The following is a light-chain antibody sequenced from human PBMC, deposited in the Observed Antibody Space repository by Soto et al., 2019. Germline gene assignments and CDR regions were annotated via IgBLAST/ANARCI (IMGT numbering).Light chain of an antibody. V-gene: IGLV2-8*01. CDR1: GSDIGAYDY. CDR2: EVT. J-gene: IGLJ3*02. CDR3: FSYAGRPWL. Sequence: QSALTQPPSASGSPGQSVTISCTGTGSDIGAYDYVSWYQQYPGKAPKLMIYEVTKRPSGVPDRISGSKSGNTASLTISGLQTEDEADYYCFSYAGRPWLFGGGTQLTVL.